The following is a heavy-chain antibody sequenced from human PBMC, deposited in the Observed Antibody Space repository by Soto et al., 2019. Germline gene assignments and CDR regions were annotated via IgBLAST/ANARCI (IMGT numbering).Heavy chain of an antibody. V-gene: IGHV1-2*04. J-gene: IGHJ4*02. Sequence: QVQLLQSGAEVKKPGASVKVSCKTSGCTFSGYYIHWVRQAPGQGLEWMGWINPSGGGTNYAQKFQGWVTMTRDTSISTAFMEVTRLKSDDTAVYYCSRGSPTTTHFDYWGQGTLVTVSS. CDR2: INPSGGGT. CDR3: SRGSPTTTHFDY. CDR1: GCTFSGYY. D-gene: IGHD4-17*01.